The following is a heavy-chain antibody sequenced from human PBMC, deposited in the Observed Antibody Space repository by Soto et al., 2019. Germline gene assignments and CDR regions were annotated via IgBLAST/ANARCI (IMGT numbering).Heavy chain of an antibody. V-gene: IGHV3-30*02. CDR3: AIVRVADSPLDH. CDR1: GFIFSNNG. Sequence: XVSLRLSCEGSGFIFSNNGMHWVRQAPGKGLEWVAFMSYDGSAKFLADSVKGRFTISRDNSKSTLFLHMSSLRAEDTAMYYCAIVRVADSPLDHWGQGTLVTVSS. D-gene: IGHD3-10*02. J-gene: IGHJ4*02. CDR2: MSYDGSAK.